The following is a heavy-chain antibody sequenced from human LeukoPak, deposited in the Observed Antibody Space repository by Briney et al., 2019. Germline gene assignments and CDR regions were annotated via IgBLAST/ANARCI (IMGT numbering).Heavy chain of an antibody. J-gene: IGHJ6*03. CDR2: IYYSGST. V-gene: IGHV4-59*01. Sequence: SETLSLTCTVSGGSISSYYWSWIRQPPGKGLEWIGYIYYSGSTNYNPSPKSRVTISVDTSKNQFPLKLSSVTAADTAVYYCARVDQQWLVPSTYYYYTDVWGKGTTVTVSS. D-gene: IGHD6-19*01. CDR1: GGSISSYY. CDR3: ARVDQQWLVPSTYYYYTDV.